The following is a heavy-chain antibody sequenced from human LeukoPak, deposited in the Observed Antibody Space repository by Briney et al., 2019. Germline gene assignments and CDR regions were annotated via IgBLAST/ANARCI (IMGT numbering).Heavy chain of an antibody. Sequence: SETLSLTCTVPGGSISSYYWSWIRQPPGKGLEWIGYIYYSGSTNYNPSIKSRVTISVDTSKNQFSLRLSSVTAADTAVYYCASMIAAAPYNWFDPWGQGTLVTVSS. CDR3: ASMIAAAPYNWFDP. J-gene: IGHJ5*02. CDR1: GGSISSYY. D-gene: IGHD6-13*01. CDR2: IYYSGST. V-gene: IGHV4-59*01.